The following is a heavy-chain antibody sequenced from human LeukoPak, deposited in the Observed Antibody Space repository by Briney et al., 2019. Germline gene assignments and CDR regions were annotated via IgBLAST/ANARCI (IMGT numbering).Heavy chain of an antibody. Sequence: GSLRLSCAASGFTFSSYGMHWVRQAPGEGLEWVAVISYDGSNKYYADSVKGRFTISRDNSKSTLYVQMNSLRAEDTAVYYCAIVVAARQGTIDPWGQGTLVTISS. J-gene: IGHJ5*02. V-gene: IGHV3-30*03. CDR2: ISYDGSNK. CDR1: GFTFSSYG. CDR3: AIVVAARQGTIDP. D-gene: IGHD6-6*01.